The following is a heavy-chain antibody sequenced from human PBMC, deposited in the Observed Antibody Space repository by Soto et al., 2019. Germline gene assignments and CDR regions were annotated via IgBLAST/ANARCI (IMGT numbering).Heavy chain of an antibody. D-gene: IGHD6-25*01. V-gene: IGHV3-30*18. J-gene: IGHJ4*02. CDR1: GFTLRTSG. CDR3: AKDASAAFDY. Sequence: GSLILSCVASGFTLRTSGMHLVRQAPSKGLEWVAVMSHDGSNQFYAESVKGRFTISRDNSKNMLYLQMNSLRADDSAVYFCAKDASAAFDYWGQGTVVTVSS. CDR2: MSHDGSNQ.